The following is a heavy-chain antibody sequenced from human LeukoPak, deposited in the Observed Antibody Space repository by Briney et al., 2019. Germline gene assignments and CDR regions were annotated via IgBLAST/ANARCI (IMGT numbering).Heavy chain of an antibody. CDR2: ISSSSSYI. CDR1: GFTFSSYS. J-gene: IGHJ4*02. Sequence: PGGSLRLSCAASGFTFSSYSMNWVRQAPGKGLEWVSSISSSSSYIYYADSVKGRFTISRDNSKNTLYLQMNSLRAEDTAVYYCAKRPYGSGSYYVASYFDYWGQGTLVTVSS. CDR3: AKRPYGSGSYYVASYFDY. V-gene: IGHV3-21*04. D-gene: IGHD3-10*01.